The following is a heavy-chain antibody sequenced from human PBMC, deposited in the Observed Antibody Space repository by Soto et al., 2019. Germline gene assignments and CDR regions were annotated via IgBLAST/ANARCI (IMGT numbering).Heavy chain of an antibody. J-gene: IGHJ6*02. D-gene: IGHD6-19*01. CDR1: GGSFSRYY. V-gene: IGHV4-34*01. CDR3: ARARAVAGSWGYDDYGMDI. CDR2: INHSGST. Sequence: AETLSLTCAVYGGSFSRYYWSWIRQPPGKGLEWIGEINHSGSTNYNPSLKSRVTISLDTSKNQFSLKLSSVTAEDTDGYYCARARAVAGSWGYDDYGMDIWGQGTTVTVSS.